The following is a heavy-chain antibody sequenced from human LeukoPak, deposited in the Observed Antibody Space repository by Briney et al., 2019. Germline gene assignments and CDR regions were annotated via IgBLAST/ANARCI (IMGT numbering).Heavy chain of an antibody. Sequence: PGGSLRLSCAASGFTFSDYHMSWIRQAPGKGLEWVSSISSSSYMYYADSVKGRFTISRDNAKNSLYLQMNSLRAEDTALYYCARGGHGWFDPWGQGTLVTVSS. J-gene: IGHJ5*02. CDR2: ISSSSYM. CDR3: ARGGHGWFDP. V-gene: IGHV3-69-1*01. CDR1: GFTFSDYH.